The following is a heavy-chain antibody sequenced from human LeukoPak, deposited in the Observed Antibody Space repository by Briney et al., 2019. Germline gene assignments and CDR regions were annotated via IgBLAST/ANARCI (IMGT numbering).Heavy chain of an antibody. CDR2: IIPIFGTA. D-gene: IGHD6-13*01. V-gene: IGHV1-69*13. Sequence: GASVKASCKASGYTFTSYDISWVRQAPGQGLEWMGGIIPIFGTANYAQKFQGRVTITADESTSTAYMELSSLRSEDTAVYYCARATSDIYSSRYYFDYWGQGTLVTVSS. J-gene: IGHJ4*02. CDR3: ARATSDIYSSRYYFDY. CDR1: GYTFTSYD.